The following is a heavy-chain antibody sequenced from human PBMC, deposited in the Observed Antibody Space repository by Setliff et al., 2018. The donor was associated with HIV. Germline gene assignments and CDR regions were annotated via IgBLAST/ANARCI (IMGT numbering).Heavy chain of an antibody. CDR3: AMSGEWELNFDY. V-gene: IGHV1-24*01. Sequence: ASVKVSCKVSGYTLTKLSMHWVRQAPGKGLEWMGGFDPEDGETMYAQNFQGRVTMTQDTSTDTAYMELRSLRSDDTAVYYCAMSGEWELNFDYWGQGTLVTVSS. CDR1: GYTLTKLS. D-gene: IGHD1-26*01. J-gene: IGHJ4*02. CDR2: FDPEDGET.